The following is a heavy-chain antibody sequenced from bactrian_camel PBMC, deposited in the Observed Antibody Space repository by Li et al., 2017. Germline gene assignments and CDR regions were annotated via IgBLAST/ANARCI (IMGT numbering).Heavy chain of an antibody. V-gene: IGHV3S40*01. D-gene: IGHD6*01. CDR2: INSGGGWT. CDR3: AADTIVGDGWYRRCEPNN. J-gene: IGHJ4*01. CDR1: GFTFSDVC. Sequence: VQLVESGGGSVQTGGSLRLSCVASGFTFSDVCVGWFRQAPGKGLEWVSTINSGGGWTHYADSVKGRFTLSRDNAANTVYLDMNSLKPEDTALYYCAADTIVGDGWYRRCEPNNWGQGTQVTVS.